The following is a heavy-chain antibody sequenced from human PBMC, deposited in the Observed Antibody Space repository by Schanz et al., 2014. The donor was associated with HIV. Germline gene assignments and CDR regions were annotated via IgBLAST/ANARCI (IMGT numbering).Heavy chain of an antibody. Sequence: QVQLVESGGGVVQPGRSLRLSCAASGFTFSSYGMHWVRQAPGKGLEWVAVIWYDGSNKYYADSVKGRFTISRDNSKNTLYLQMNSLRAEDTALYFCANDPELTTITGYFDSWGQGTLVTVSS. D-gene: IGHD4-4*01. J-gene: IGHJ4*02. CDR2: IWYDGSNK. CDR3: ANDPELTTITGYFDS. CDR1: GFTFSSYG. V-gene: IGHV3-33*06.